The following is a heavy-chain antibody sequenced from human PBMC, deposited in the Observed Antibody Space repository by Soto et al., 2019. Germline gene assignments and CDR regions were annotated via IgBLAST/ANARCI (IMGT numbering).Heavy chain of an antibody. J-gene: IGHJ4*02. CDR2: IIPIFGTA. D-gene: IGHD2-2*01. Sequence: QVQLVQSGAEVKKPGSSVKVSCKASGGTFSSYAISWVRQAPGQGLEWMGGIIPIFGTANYAQKFQGRVTITADESTSTAYMELSSLRSEDTAVYYCARAMRYCSSTSCDRYFDYWGQGTLVTVSS. CDR1: GGTFSSYA. CDR3: ARAMRYCSSTSCDRYFDY. V-gene: IGHV1-69*01.